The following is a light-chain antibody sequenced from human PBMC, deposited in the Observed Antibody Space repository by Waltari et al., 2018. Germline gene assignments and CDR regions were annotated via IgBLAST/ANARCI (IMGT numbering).Light chain of an antibody. J-gene: IGKJ1*01. CDR2: KAS. Sequence: DIQMTQSPFTLSASVGDRVTITCRASQSVNGWLAWYQQKPGKAPKLLSYKASSLETGVPSRVSGSESGTEFSLTISSLQPDDSATYYCQQYSSYPWTFGQGTEVEIK. CDR3: QQYSSYPWT. V-gene: IGKV1-5*03. CDR1: QSVNGW.